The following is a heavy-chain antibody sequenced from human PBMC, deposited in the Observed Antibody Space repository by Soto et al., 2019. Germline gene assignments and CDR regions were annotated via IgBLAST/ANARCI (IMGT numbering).Heavy chain of an antibody. CDR2: INSDGSST. Sequence: GGSLRLSCAASGFTFSSYWMHWVRQAPGKGLVWVSRINSDGSSTSYADSVKGRFTISRDSAKNTLYLQMNSLRVEDTVVFYCARSIAAGVNWFDPWGQGTLVTVSS. CDR1: GFTFSSYW. CDR3: ARSIAAGVNWFDP. V-gene: IGHV3-74*01. J-gene: IGHJ5*02. D-gene: IGHD2-15*01.